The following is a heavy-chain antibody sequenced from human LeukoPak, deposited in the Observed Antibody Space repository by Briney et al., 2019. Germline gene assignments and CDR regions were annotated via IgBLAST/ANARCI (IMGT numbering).Heavy chain of an antibody. J-gene: IGHJ4*02. V-gene: IGHV4-34*01. CDR1: GGSFSGYY. CDR3: ARVKQWLVRTYFDY. D-gene: IGHD6-19*01. CDR2: INHSGST. Sequence: PSETLSLTCAVYGGSFSGYYWSWIRQPPGKGLEWIGEINHSGSTNYNPSLKSRVTISVDTFKNQFSLKLSSVTAADTAVYYCARVKQWLVRTYFDYWGQGTLVTVSS.